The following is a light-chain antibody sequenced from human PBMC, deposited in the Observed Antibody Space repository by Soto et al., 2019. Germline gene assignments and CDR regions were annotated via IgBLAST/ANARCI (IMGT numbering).Light chain of an antibody. J-gene: IGKJ1*01. Sequence: DIQMTQSPSTLSASVGDRVTITCRASQSIGNWLAWYQQRPGKAPKLLIYKASTLEIGVPSRFSGSGSGTDFTLTITRLQPDDCATYYCQQYTPYPLTFAQGTKVEIK. CDR1: QSIGNW. CDR2: KAS. CDR3: QQYTPYPLT. V-gene: IGKV1-5*03.